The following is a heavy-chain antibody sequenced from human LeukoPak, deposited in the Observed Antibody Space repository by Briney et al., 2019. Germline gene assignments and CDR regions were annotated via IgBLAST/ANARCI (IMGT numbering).Heavy chain of an antibody. D-gene: IGHD6-19*01. V-gene: IGHV3-66*01. CDR2: IYSGSNT. Sequence: GGSLRLSCTVSGFTVSSNSMSWVRQAPGKGLEWVSFIYSGSNTHYSDSVKGRFTISRDNSKNTLYLQMNSLRAEDTAVYYCARDDLAVAGGPSSISDYWGQGTLVTVSS. CDR1: GFTVSSNS. CDR3: ARDDLAVAGGPSSISDY. J-gene: IGHJ4*02.